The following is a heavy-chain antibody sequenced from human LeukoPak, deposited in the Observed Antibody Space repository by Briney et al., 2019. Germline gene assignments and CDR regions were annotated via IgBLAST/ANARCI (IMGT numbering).Heavy chain of an antibody. J-gene: IGHJ4*02. Sequence: KPGGSLRLSCAASGFTFSDYTMNWVRQAPGKGLEWVSSISSSSYYIYYADSVKGRFTISRDNAKNSLYLQMNSLRAEDTAVYYCARDKGDYDTSGSLFVFGGQGTLVTVSS. V-gene: IGHV3-21*04. D-gene: IGHD3-22*01. CDR3: ARDKGDYDTSGSLFVF. CDR1: GFTFSDYT. CDR2: ISSSSYYI.